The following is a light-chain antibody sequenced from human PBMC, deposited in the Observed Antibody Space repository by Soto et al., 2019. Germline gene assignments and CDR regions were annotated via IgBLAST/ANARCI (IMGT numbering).Light chain of an antibody. Sequence: QSVLTQPPSASGTPGQRVTISCSGSSSNIGRSYVYWYQQLPGTAPKLLIHNNNQRPSGVPDRVSGSKSGTSASLAISGLQSEDEADYYCAVWDDSVNGWVFGGGTKLIVL. J-gene: IGLJ3*02. CDR1: SSNIGRSY. CDR2: NNN. V-gene: IGLV1-44*01. CDR3: AVWDDSVNGWV.